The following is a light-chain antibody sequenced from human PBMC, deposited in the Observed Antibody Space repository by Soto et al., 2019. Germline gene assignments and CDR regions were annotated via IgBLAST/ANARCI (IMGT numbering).Light chain of an antibody. CDR3: QKYYSTPF. CDR1: QSVLYSSNNKNY. CDR2: WAS. Sequence: DIVMTQSPDSLAVSLGERXTINCKSSQSVLYSSNNKNYLAWYQQKPGQPPKLLIYWASTRESGVPDRFSGSGSGTDFTLTISSLQAEDVAVYYCQKYYSTPFFGGGTKVDIK. J-gene: IGKJ4*01. V-gene: IGKV4-1*01.